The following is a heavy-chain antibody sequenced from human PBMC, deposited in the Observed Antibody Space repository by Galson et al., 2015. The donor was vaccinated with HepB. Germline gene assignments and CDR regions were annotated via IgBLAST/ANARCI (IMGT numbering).Heavy chain of an antibody. J-gene: IGHJ4*02. CDR2: IYPGDSDT. Sequence: QSGAEVKKPGESLKISCKGSGYTFTSYWIGWVRQMPGKGLEWVGIIYPGDSDTRYRPSFQGQVTISADNSISTAYLQWSSLKASDTAMYYCARAVTGTSDPRYYDFWAQGTLVAVSS. V-gene: IGHV5-51*03. CDR3: ARAVTGTSDPRYYDF. CDR1: GYTFTSYW. D-gene: IGHD1-7*01.